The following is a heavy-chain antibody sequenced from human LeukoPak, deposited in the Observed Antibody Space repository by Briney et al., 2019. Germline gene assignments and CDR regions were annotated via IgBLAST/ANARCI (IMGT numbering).Heavy chain of an antibody. CDR1: GITFSSYA. Sequence: PGGSLRLSCAVSGITFSSYAMTWVRQAPGKGLEWVSGISGSGDSTYYADSVKGRFTISRDNSKNTLYLQMNSLRAEDTAVYYCAKDNSGWSDYWGQGTLVTVSS. J-gene: IGHJ4*02. V-gene: IGHV3-23*01. D-gene: IGHD6-19*01. CDR2: ISGSGDST. CDR3: AKDNSGWSDY.